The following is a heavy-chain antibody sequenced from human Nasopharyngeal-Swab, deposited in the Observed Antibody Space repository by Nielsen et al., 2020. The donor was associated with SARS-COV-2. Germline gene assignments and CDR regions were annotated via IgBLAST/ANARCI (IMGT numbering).Heavy chain of an antibody. V-gene: IGHV1-69*01. J-gene: IGHJ4*02. D-gene: IGHD6-13*01. CDR3: AKDAVPLAAAGTGVGYFDY. Sequence: WVRQAPGQGLEWMGGIIPIFGTANYAQKFQGRVTITADESTSTAYMELSSLRSEDTAVYYCAKDAVPLAAAGTGVGYFDYWGQGTQVTVSS. CDR2: IIPIFGTA.